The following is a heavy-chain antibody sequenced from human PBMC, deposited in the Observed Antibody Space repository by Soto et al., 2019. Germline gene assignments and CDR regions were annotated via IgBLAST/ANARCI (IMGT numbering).Heavy chain of an antibody. V-gene: IGHV4-61*01. CDR3: ARDNPYYYDSSGPNFDY. D-gene: IGHD3-22*01. CDR1: GGSVSSGSYY. CDR2: IYYSGST. Sequence: SETLSLTCTVSGGSVSSGSYYWSWLRQPPGKGLEGIGYIYYSGSTNYNPSLKSRVTISVDTSKNQFSLKLSSVTAADTAVYYCARDNPYYYDSSGPNFDYWGQGTLVTVSS. J-gene: IGHJ4*02.